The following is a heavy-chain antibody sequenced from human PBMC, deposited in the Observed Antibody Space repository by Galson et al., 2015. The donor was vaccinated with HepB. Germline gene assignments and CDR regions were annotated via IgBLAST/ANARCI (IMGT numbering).Heavy chain of an antibody. CDR3: ARVFAVAGLDFDY. J-gene: IGHJ4*02. CDR1: GGTFSSYT. D-gene: IGHD6-19*01. V-gene: IGHV1-69*02. CDR2: IIPILGIA. Sequence: SVKVSCKASGGTFSSYTISWVRQAPGQGLEWMGRIIPILGIANYAQKFQGRVTITTDKSTSTAYMELSSLRSEDTAVYYCARVFAVAGLDFDYWGQGTLVTVSS.